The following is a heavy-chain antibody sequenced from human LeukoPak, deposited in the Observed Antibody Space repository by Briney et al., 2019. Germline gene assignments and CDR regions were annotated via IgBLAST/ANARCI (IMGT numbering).Heavy chain of an antibody. CDR3: ASGGQQLWTYYFDY. D-gene: IGHD5-18*01. CDR2: ISSSSSYI. CDR1: GFTFSSYS. Sequence: PGGSLRLSCAASGFTFSSYSMNWVRQAPGKGLEWVSSISSSSSYIYYADSVKGRFTISRDNAKNSLYLQMNSLRAEDTAVYYCASGGQQLWTYYFDYWGQGTLVTVSS. J-gene: IGHJ4*02. V-gene: IGHV3-21*01.